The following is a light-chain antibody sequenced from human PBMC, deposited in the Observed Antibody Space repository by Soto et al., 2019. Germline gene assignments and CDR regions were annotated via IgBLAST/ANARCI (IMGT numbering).Light chain of an antibody. CDR1: QSVSSSY. CDR2: GAS. Sequence: ETVLTQSPYTLSLSPGERATLSCRASQSVSSSYLAWYQQKPGQAPRLLIYGASSRATGIPDRFSGSGSGTDFTLTISRLEPEDFAVYYCQQYGSSLTWTFGQGTKVDIK. V-gene: IGKV3-20*01. J-gene: IGKJ1*01. CDR3: QQYGSSLTWT.